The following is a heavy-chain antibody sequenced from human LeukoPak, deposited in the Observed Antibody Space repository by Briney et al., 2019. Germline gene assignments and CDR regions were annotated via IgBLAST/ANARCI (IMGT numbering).Heavy chain of an antibody. CDR2: IYYSGIT. D-gene: IGHD6-13*01. CDR3: ARVTIAAAGIEGWFDP. J-gene: IGHJ5*02. V-gene: IGHV4-59*01. CDR1: GSSISSFY. Sequence: SEPLSLTCTVSGSSISSFYWSWIRQPPGKGLEWIAYIYYSGITNYNPSLKSRATISVDTSKKQFSLKLSSVAAADTAVYYCARVTIAAAGIEGWFDPWGQGTLVTVSS.